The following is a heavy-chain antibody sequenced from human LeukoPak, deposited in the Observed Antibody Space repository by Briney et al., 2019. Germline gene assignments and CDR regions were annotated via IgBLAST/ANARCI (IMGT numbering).Heavy chain of an antibody. D-gene: IGHD3-22*01. CDR3: AKETDSSGPCFDY. Sequence: GGSLRLSCAASGFTFSSYGMHWVRQAPGMGLEWVAVISYDGSNKYYADSVKGRFTISRDNSKNTLYLQMNSLRAEDTAVYYCAKETDSSGPCFDYWGQGTLVTVSS. V-gene: IGHV3-30*18. J-gene: IGHJ4*02. CDR1: GFTFSSYG. CDR2: ISYDGSNK.